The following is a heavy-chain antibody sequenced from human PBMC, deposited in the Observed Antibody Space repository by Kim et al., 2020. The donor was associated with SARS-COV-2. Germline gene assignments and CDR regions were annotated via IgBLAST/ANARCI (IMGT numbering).Heavy chain of an antibody. Sequence: SETLSLTCAVYGGSFSGYYWSWIRQPPGKGLEWIGEINHSGSTNYNPSLKSRVTISVDTSKNQFSLKLSSVTAADTAVYYCARLEAAAGIIPYYYYYGMDVWGQGTTVPVSS. CDR1: GGSFSGYY. CDR2: INHSGST. J-gene: IGHJ6*01. CDR3: ARLEAAAGIIPYYYYYGMDV. D-gene: IGHD6-13*01. V-gene: IGHV4-34*01.